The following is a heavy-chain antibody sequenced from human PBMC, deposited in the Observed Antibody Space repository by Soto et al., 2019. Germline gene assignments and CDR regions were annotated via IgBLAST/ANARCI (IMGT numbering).Heavy chain of an antibody. CDR1: GITFSSYS. Sequence: EVQLVESGGGLVKPGGSLRLSCAASGITFSSYSMNWVRQAPGKGLEWVSSISSSSSYIYYPDSVKGRITIPRDNAKNSLYRQKNGLRAAEAAVYYCAGEGKGGDYFDYWSQGTLVTVSS. V-gene: IGHV3-21*01. D-gene: IGHD3-10*01. CDR2: ISSSSSYI. J-gene: IGHJ4*02. CDR3: AGEGKGGDYFDY.